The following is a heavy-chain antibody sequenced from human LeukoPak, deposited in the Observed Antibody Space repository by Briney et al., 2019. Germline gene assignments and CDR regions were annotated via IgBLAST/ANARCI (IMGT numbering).Heavy chain of an antibody. CDR3: AKDVDYGDYEGLDY. CDR1: GFTFSSYG. V-gene: IGHV3-30*18. CDR2: ISYDGSNK. J-gene: IGHJ4*02. D-gene: IGHD4-17*01. Sequence: QPGRSLRLSCAASGFTFSSYGMHWVRQAPGKGLEWVAVISYDGSNKCYADSVKGRFTISRDNSKNTLYLQMNSLRAEDTAVYYCAKDVDYGDYEGLDYWGQGTLVTVSS.